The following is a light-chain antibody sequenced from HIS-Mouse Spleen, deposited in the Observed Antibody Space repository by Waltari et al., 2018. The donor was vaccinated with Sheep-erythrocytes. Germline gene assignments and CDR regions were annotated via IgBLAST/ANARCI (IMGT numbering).Light chain of an antibody. CDR2: GAS. V-gene: IGKV3-20*01. CDR3: QQYGSSPPLT. CDR1: QSVSSSY. J-gene: IGKJ4*01. Sequence: EIVLTQSPGTLSFSPGESATLSCRASQSVSSSYLAWYQQKPGQAPRLLIYGASSRATGIPDRFSGSGSGTDFTLTISRLEPEDFAVYYCQQYGSSPPLTFGGGTKVEIK.